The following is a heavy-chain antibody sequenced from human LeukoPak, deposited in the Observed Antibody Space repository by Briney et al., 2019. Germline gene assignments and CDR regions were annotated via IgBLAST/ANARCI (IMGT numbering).Heavy chain of an antibody. V-gene: IGHV3-21*01. CDR2: ISSSSSYI. CDR3: ARDPIYAPPPLAAFDI. Sequence: PGGSLRLSCAASGFTFSASDMNWVRQTPGKGLEWVSSISSSSSYIYYADSVKGRFSISRDNAKKSLYLQMNSLRAEDTAVYYCARDPIYAPPPLAAFDIWAKGHWSPSLQ. CDR1: GFTFSASD. D-gene: IGHD3-16*01. J-gene: IGHJ3*02.